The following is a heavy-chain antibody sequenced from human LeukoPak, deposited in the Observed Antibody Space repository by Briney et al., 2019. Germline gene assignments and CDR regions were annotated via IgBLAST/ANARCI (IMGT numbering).Heavy chain of an antibody. CDR1: GYTFTGYY. CDR3: ARDSDIVVVPAAILPGY. D-gene: IGHD2-2*01. CDR2: INPNSGGT. J-gene: IGHJ4*02. Sequence: GASVKVSCKASGYTFTGYYMHWVRQAPGQGLEWMGRINPNSGGTNYAQKFQGRVTMTRDTSISTAYMELSRLRSDDTAVYYCARDSDIVVVPAAILPGYWGQGTLVTVSS. V-gene: IGHV1-2*06.